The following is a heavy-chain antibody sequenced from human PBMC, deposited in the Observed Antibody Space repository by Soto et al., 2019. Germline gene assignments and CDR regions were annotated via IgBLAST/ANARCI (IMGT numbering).Heavy chain of an antibody. CDR3: ARDKEYCSSTSCSIGMDV. V-gene: IGHV1-18*01. J-gene: IGHJ6*02. CDR1: GYTFTSYG. D-gene: IGHD2-2*01. Sequence: ASVKVSCKASGYTFTSYGISWVLQAPVQVVEWMGWISAYNGNTKYSQKFQGRVTITRDTSASTAYMELSSLRSEDTAVYYCARDKEYCSSTSCSIGMDVWGQGTTVTVSS. CDR2: ISAYNGNT.